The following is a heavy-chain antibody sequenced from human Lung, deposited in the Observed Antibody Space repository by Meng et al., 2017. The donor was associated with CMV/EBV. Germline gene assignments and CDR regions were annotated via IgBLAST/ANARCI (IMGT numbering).Heavy chain of an antibody. CDR2: INPNSGGT. Sequence: ASVKVSCKASGYTFTGYYMHWVRQAPGQGLGWMGWINPNSGGTNYAQKFQGRVTMTRDTSISTAYMELSRLRSDDTAVYYCARDGGGLYYFDYWGQGTLVTVSS. CDR1: GYTFTGYY. D-gene: IGHD2-15*01. V-gene: IGHV1-2*02. CDR3: ARDGGGLYYFDY. J-gene: IGHJ4*02.